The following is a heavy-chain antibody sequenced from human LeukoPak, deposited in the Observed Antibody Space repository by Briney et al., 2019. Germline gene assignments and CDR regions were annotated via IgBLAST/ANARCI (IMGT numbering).Heavy chain of an antibody. J-gene: IGHJ4*02. CDR3: ARRGPPYYSSGWYGY. CDR2: IYYSGGT. D-gene: IGHD6-19*01. CDR1: GRSISSSSYY. V-gene: IGHV4-39*01. Sequence: KPSETLSLTCTVSGRSISSSSYYWGWIRQPPGKGLEWIGSIYYSGGTYYNPSLKSRVTISVDTSKNQFSLKLSSVTAADTAVYYCARRGPPYYSSGWYGYWGQGTLVTVSS.